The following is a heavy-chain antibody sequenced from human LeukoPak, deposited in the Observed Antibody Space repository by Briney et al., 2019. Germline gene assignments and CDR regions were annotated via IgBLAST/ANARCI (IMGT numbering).Heavy chain of an antibody. V-gene: IGHV3-23*01. J-gene: IGHJ4*02. CDR1: GFTFSSYA. D-gene: IGHD6-13*01. CDR3: AKAVSSSWYGDSHFDY. Sequence: GGSLRRSCAASGFTFSSYAMSWVRQAPGKGLEWVSAISGSGGSTYYADSVKGRFTISRDNSKNTLYLQMNSLRAEDTAVYYCAKAVSSSWYGDSHFDYWGQGTLVTVSS. CDR2: ISGSGGST.